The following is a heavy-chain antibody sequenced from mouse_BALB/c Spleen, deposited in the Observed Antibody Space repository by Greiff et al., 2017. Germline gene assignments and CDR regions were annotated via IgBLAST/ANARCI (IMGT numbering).Heavy chain of an antibody. CDR1: GDSITSGY. J-gene: IGHJ3*01. CDR2: ISYSGST. D-gene: IGHD1-1*01. V-gene: IGHV3-8*02. Sequence: EVKVVESGPSLVKPSQTLSLTCSVTGDSITSGYWNWIRKFPGNKLEYMGYISYSGSTYYNPSLKSRISITRDTSKNQYYLQLNSVTTEDTATYYCARCGYDGSFAYWGQGTLVTVSA. CDR3: ARCGYDGSFAY.